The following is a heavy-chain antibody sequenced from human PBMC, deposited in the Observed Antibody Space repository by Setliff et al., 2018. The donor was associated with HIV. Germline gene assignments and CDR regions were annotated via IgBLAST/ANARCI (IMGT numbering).Heavy chain of an antibody. J-gene: IGHJ3*01. D-gene: IGHD1-7*01. V-gene: IGHV4-30-2*01. Sequence: SETLSLTCALSGNSLNSDAFSWSWIRLPPGEGLEWIGYMKEGGRTYYNPSLRSRVTITSDKSKNQLSLTLNSVTAADTAVYYCARQRAGEIEELPGALPLRGVFDLWGQGTMVTV. CDR1: GNSLNSDAFS. CDR3: ARQRAGEIEELPGALPLRGVFDL. CDR2: MKEGGRT.